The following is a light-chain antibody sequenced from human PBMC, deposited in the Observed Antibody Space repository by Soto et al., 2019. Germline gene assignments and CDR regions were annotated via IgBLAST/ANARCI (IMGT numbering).Light chain of an antibody. CDR3: QQYSSHWT. CDR1: QSISSW. V-gene: IGKV1-5*01. J-gene: IGKJ1*01. CDR2: DAS. Sequence: DIQMTQSPSTLSASVGARVTISCRASQSISSWLAWYQQKPGKAPNLLIYDASSLQSGVPSRFSGIGSGTEFTLTISSLQPDDFATYYCQQYSSHWTFGQGTKVDIK.